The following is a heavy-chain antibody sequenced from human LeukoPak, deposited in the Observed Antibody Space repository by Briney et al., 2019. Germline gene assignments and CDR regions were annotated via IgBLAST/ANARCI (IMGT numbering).Heavy chain of an antibody. V-gene: IGHV4-59*12. CDR3: ARGRWLQSYFDY. J-gene: IGHJ4*02. D-gene: IGHD5-24*01. CDR2: IYYSGST. Sequence: PSETLSLTCTVSGGSISSYYWSWIRQPPGKGLEWIGYIYYSGSTNYNPSLKSRVTISVDTSKNQFSLELSSVTAADTAVYYCARGRWLQSYFDYWGQGTLVTVSS. CDR1: GGSISSYY.